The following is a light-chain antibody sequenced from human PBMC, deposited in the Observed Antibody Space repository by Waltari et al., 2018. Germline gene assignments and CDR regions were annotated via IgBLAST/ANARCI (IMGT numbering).Light chain of an antibody. CDR3: QQYQNLPRS. CDR2: DAS. CDR1: QNIDIF. J-gene: IGKJ4*01. Sequence: DIQMTQSPSSLSASVGDSVTITCQASQNIDIFLNWYRQRPGRAPELLIFDASLLQSGVSSRFSGSGSGTTFALTISSLQPEDFAVYYCQQYQNLPRSFGGGTKLDVK. V-gene: IGKV1-33*01.